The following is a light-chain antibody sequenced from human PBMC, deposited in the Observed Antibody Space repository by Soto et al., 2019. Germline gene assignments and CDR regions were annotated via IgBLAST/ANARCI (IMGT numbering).Light chain of an antibody. CDR3: QQYESTPPT. Sequence: DIVMTQSPDSLAVSLGERATINCKCSESVLYSSNNKNYLAWYQQRPGQPPKLLIYWASTRESGAPDRFSGSGSGTDFTLTITSLQAEDVAVYYCQQYESTPPTFGQGTKLEIK. J-gene: IGKJ2*01. CDR2: WAS. CDR1: ESVLYSSNNKNY. V-gene: IGKV4-1*01.